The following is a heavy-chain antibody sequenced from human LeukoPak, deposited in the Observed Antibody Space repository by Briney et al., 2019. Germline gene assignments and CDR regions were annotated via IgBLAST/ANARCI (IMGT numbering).Heavy chain of an antibody. V-gene: IGHV1-46*01. CDR1: GYTFTSYY. CDR3: ATLSYDSSGYGYFDY. Sequence: ASVKVSCKASGYTFTSYYMHWVRQAPGQGLEWMGIINPSGGSTSYAQKFQGRVTMTRDTSTSTVYMELSSLRSEDTAVYYCATLSYDSSGYGYFDYWGQGTLVTVSS. D-gene: IGHD3-22*01. CDR2: INPSGGST. J-gene: IGHJ4*02.